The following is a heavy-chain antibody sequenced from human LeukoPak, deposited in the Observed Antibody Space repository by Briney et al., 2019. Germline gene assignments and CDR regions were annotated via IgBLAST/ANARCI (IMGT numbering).Heavy chain of an antibody. Sequence: GGSLRLSCAASGFTFSSYAMHWVRQAPGKGLEWVAVISYDGSNKYYADSVKGRFTISRDNSKNTLYLQMNSLRAEDTAVYYCARRRYSGSSQHFDYWGQGTLVTVSS. V-gene: IGHV3-30*04. CDR1: GFTFSSYA. J-gene: IGHJ4*02. CDR3: ARRRYSGSSQHFDY. CDR2: ISYDGSNK. D-gene: IGHD1-26*01.